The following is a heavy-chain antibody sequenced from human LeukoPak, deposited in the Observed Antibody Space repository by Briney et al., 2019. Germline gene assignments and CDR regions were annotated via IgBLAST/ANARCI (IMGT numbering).Heavy chain of an antibody. Sequence: ASVKVSCKVSGYTLTELSMHWVRQAPGKGLEWMGGFDPEDGEAIYAQKFQGRVTMTEDTSTDTAYMELSSLRSEDTAVYYCATVTGVEGRYFDYWGQGALVTVSS. CDR3: ATVTGVEGRYFDY. D-gene: IGHD3-9*01. CDR2: FDPEDGEA. V-gene: IGHV1-24*01. J-gene: IGHJ4*02. CDR1: GYTLTELS.